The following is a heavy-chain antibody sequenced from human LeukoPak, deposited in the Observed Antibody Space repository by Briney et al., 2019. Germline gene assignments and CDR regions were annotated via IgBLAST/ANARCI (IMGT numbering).Heavy chain of an antibody. J-gene: IGHJ4*02. Sequence: SETLSLTCAVYGGSFSGYYWSWIRQPPGKGLEWIGEINHSGSTNYNPSLKSRVTISVGTSKNQFSLKLSSVTAADTAVYYCARGMNGWVLWGQGTLVTVSS. D-gene: IGHD1-1*01. CDR1: GGSFSGYY. V-gene: IGHV4-34*01. CDR2: INHSGST. CDR3: ARGMNGWVL.